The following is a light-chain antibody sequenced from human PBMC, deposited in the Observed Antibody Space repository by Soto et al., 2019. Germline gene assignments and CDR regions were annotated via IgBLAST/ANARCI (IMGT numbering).Light chain of an antibody. CDR1: QSVSSSY. CDR3: QQYGSSPWT. Sequence: EIVLTQSPGTLSLSPGERATLSCRASQSVSSSYLAWYQQKPGQAPRPLIYVASSRTIGIPDRFSGSGSETDFTLTISRLEPEDVAVYYCQQYGSSPWTFGHGTKVEIK. V-gene: IGKV3-20*01. J-gene: IGKJ1*01. CDR2: VAS.